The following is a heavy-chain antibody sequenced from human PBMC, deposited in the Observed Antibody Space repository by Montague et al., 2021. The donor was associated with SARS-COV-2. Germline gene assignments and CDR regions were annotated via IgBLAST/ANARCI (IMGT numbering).Heavy chain of an antibody. CDR2: INHRGST. D-gene: IGHD2-15*01. CDR1: GGSFSNYY. CDR3: ARGIHSMSIVVVVFVGGCYYFDS. Sequence: SETLSLTCAVYGGSFSNYYWSWIRQPPGKGLEWIGEINHRGSTNYNPSLKSRVTISADTSKNQFSLKLNSVTAADTAVYYCARGIHSMSIVVVVFVGGCYYFDSWGQGTLVAVSS. V-gene: IGHV4-34*01. J-gene: IGHJ4*02.